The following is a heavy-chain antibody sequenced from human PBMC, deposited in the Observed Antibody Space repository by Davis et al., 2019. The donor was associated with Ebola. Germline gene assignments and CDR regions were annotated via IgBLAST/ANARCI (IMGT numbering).Heavy chain of an antibody. D-gene: IGHD2-15*01. CDR1: GFTFSSYG. Sequence: GESLKISCAASGFTFSSYGMHWVRQAPGKGLEWVAVISYDGSNKYYADSVKGRFTISRDNSKYTLYLQMNSLRAEDTAVYYCAKGDSLGYWGQGTLVTVSS. CDR2: ISYDGSNK. CDR3: AKGDSLGY. V-gene: IGHV3-30*18. J-gene: IGHJ4*02.